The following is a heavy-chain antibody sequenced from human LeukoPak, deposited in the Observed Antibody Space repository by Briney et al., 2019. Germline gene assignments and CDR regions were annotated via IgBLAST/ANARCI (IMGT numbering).Heavy chain of an antibody. D-gene: IGHD4-23*01. Sequence: PGGSLRLSCAASGFTFSSYAMSWVRQAPGKGLEWVSAISGSGGSTYYADSVKGRVTISRDNSKKTLYLQMKSVRAEDTDVYYCAKKSPDSSGNPAYHWGQGTLVTVSS. J-gene: IGHJ4*02. V-gene: IGHV3-23*01. CDR1: GFTFSSYA. CDR3: AKKSPDSSGNPAYH. CDR2: ISGSGGST.